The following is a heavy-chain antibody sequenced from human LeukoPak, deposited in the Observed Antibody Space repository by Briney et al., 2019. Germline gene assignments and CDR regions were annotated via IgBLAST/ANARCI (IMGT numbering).Heavy chain of an antibody. Sequence: ASVKLSCKASGYTFTSYAMHWVRQPPGQGLEWMGWITPSGGTNYPQKFQGRVAITRDTSITTAYMDLSRLTSDDTAVYYCARDRYGDGFAHFDYWGQGALVTVSS. CDR1: GYTFTSYA. CDR3: ARDRYGDGFAHFDY. J-gene: IGHJ4*02. CDR2: ITPSGGT. D-gene: IGHD5-24*01. V-gene: IGHV1-2*02.